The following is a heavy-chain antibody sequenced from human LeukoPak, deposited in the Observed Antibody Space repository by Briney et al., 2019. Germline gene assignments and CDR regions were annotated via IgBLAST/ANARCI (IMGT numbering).Heavy chain of an antibody. J-gene: IGHJ4*02. D-gene: IGHD3-22*01. CDR2: IYYSGST. CDR1: GGAFSGYY. CDR3: ARVGDSSGYSVFDS. V-gene: IGHV4-59*01. Sequence: PSETLSLTCIVSGGAFSGYYWSWIRQPPGKGLEWIGYIYYSGSTDYNPSLKSRLTMSIDTSKSQFSLRLSSVTAADTAVYYCARVGDSSGYSVFDSWGQGTLVTVSS.